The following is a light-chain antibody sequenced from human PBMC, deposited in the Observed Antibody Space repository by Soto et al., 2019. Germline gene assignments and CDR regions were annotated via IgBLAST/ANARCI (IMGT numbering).Light chain of an antibody. CDR3: QQYNTFSWT. Sequence: DIHLTHYPSSLRASVLAIVTITWRDSEIISSWLAWYQQKPQKAHKLLIYDTSTLASGVPSRFSGSGSGTDFTLTISSLQPDDFATYYCQQYNTFSWTFGPGTKVDIK. CDR2: DTS. CDR1: EIISSW. J-gene: IGKJ1*01. V-gene: IGKV1-5*01.